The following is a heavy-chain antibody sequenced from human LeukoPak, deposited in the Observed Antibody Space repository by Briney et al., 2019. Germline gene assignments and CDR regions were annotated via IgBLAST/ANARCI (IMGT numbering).Heavy chain of an antibody. CDR1: GCTFSDYY. CDR2: ISSSGSTI. V-gene: IGHV3-11*04. Sequence: GESLTLSCAASGCTFSDYYMSWIRQAPGKGLEWVSYISSSGSTIYYTDSVKDRFTVSRDNAKNSLYLQMNSLRAEDTAVYYCARGQDYSYYYYIDVWGKGTTVTVSS. CDR3: ARGQDYSYYYYIDV. J-gene: IGHJ6*03.